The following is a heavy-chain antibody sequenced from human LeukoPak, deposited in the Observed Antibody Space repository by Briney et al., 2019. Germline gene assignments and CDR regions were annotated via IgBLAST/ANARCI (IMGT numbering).Heavy chain of an antibody. J-gene: IGHJ6*03. D-gene: IGHD2-2*02. CDR2: INPNSGGT. CDR1: GYTFTGYY. Sequence: ASVKVSCKASGYTFTGYYMHWVRQAPGQGLEWVGWINPNSGGTNYAQKFQGRVTMTRDTSISTAYMELSRLRSDDTAVYYCARASSIPRHYYYYMDVWGKGTTVTVSS. CDR3: ARASSIPRHYYYYMDV. V-gene: IGHV1-2*02.